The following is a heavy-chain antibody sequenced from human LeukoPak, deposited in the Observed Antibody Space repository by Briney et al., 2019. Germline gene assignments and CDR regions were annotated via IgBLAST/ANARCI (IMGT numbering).Heavy chain of an antibody. CDR3: GRAFYYDGAGYYYDY. J-gene: IGHJ4*02. V-gene: IGHV3-74*01. CDR1: GFTFSTYW. Sequence: SGGSLRLSCAASGFTFSTYWMYWVRQAPGKGLVWVSRIDSDGSITTYADSVKGRFTISRDNAKNTVYLQMNSLRAEDTAVYYCGRAFYYDGAGYYYDYWGQGTLVTVSS. D-gene: IGHD3-22*01. CDR2: IDSDGSIT.